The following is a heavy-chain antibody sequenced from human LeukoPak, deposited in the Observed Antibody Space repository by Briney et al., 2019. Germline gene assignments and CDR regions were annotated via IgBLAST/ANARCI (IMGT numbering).Heavy chain of an antibody. D-gene: IGHD2-2*01. CDR2: IYPGDSDT. Sequence: GESLKISCKGSGYSSTSYWIGWVRQMPGKGLEWMGIIYPGDSDTRYSPSFQGQVTISADKSISTAYLQWSSLKASDTAMYYCARVSGIVVVPAALPYNWFDPWGQGTLVTVSS. CDR1: GYSSTSYW. CDR3: ARVSGIVVVPAALPYNWFDP. V-gene: IGHV5-51*01. J-gene: IGHJ5*02.